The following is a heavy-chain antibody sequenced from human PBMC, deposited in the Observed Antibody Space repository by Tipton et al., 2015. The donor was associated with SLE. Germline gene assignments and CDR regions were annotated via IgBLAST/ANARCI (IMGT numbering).Heavy chain of an antibody. CDR1: GFTFSSYA. Sequence: SLRLSCAASGFTFSSYAMHWVRQAPGKGLEWVAVISYDGSNKYYADSVKGRFTISRDNSKNTLYLQMNSLRAEDTAVYYCAKGLWGVVVPAALDYWGQGTLVTVSS. CDR2: ISYDGSNK. V-gene: IGHV3-30-3*01. D-gene: IGHD2-2*01. CDR3: AKGLWGVVVPAALDY. J-gene: IGHJ4*02.